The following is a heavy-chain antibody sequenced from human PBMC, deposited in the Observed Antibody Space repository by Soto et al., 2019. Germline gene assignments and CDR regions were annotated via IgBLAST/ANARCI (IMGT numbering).Heavy chain of an antibody. V-gene: IGHV1-69*15. Sequence: QVQLVHSGAEVKKPGSSVKVSCKASGGTFSRYSITWVRQAPGHGLEWIGRIIPIFGIPTYAQKFQGRVTITADESTSTAYRELSSLRSDDTAVYYCAREDRDRETGLVPAAIDGMDVWGQGTTGTVSS. CDR1: GGTFSRYS. CDR3: AREDRDRETGLVPAAIDGMDV. D-gene: IGHD2-2*01. J-gene: IGHJ6*02. CDR2: IIPIFGIP.